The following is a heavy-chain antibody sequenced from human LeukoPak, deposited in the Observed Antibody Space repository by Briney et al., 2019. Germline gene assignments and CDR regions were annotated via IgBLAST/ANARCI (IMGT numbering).Heavy chain of an antibody. Sequence: SETLSLTCAVYGGSFSGYYWSWIRQPPGKGLEWIGEINHSGSTNYNPSLKSRVTISVDTSKNQFSLKLSSVTAADTAVYYCAREATDKYYYYGMDVWGQGTTVTVSS. D-gene: IGHD1-26*01. V-gene: IGHV4-34*01. CDR1: GGSFSGYY. CDR2: INHSGST. CDR3: AREATDKYYYYGMDV. J-gene: IGHJ6*02.